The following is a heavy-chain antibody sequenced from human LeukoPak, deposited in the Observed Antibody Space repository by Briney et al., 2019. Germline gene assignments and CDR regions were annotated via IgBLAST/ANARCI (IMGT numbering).Heavy chain of an antibody. V-gene: IGHV4-34*01. D-gene: IGHD2-2*01. CDR1: GGSFSDNY. J-gene: IGHJ4*02. CDR2: INHSGST. Sequence: SETLSLTCAVYGGSFSDNYWSWIRQPPGKGLEWIGEINHSGSTNHNPSLKSRITISVDTSNNQFSLKLSSVTAADTAVYYCARQYCSSTSCSYDYWGQGTLVTVSS. CDR3: ARQYCSSTSCSYDY.